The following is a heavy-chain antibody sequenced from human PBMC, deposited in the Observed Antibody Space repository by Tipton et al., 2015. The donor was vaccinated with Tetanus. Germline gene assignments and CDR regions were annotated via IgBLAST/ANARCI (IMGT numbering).Heavy chain of an antibody. CDR3: ARANYDPSKKGPFDS. J-gene: IGHJ4*02. CDR1: GASLRGGDYH. V-gene: IGHV4-61*08. CDR2: ISGSGTS. Sequence: GLVKPSETLSLTCTVSGASLRGGDYHWSWIRQPPGKGLEWLAYISGSGTSNSNYYLKSRITMKHDTSRNQFSLKLTAVTAAETAVYYCARANYDPSKKGPFDSWGQGSLVIVSS. D-gene: IGHD1-7*01.